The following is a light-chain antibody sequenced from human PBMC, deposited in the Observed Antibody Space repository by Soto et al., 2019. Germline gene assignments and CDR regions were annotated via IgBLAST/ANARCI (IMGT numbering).Light chain of an antibody. Sequence: EIVLTQPPCTWPLSPGQTATLYYRASQSVSRYLAWYQQKPGKAPRLLIYDASNRATGVPARFSGSRSGTDFTLTISGLEPEDFAVYYCQQYVRSPWTFGQGTQVDI. CDR2: DAS. CDR1: QSVSRY. CDR3: QQYVRSPWT. V-gene: IGKV3-20*01. J-gene: IGKJ1*01.